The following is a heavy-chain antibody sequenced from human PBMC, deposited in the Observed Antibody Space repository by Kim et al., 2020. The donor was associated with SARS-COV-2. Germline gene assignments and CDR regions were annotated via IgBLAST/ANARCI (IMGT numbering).Heavy chain of an antibody. CDR1: GYSFTCYW. CDR2: IDPSDSYT. CDR3: ARPDPGIAVAGTI. J-gene: IGHJ4*02. D-gene: IGHD6-19*01. Sequence: GESLKISCKGSGYSFTCYWISWVRQMPGKGLEWMGRIDPSDSYTNYSPSFQGHVTISADKSISTAYLQWSSLKASDTAMYYCARPDPGIAVAGTIWGQGTLVTVSS. V-gene: IGHV5-10-1*01.